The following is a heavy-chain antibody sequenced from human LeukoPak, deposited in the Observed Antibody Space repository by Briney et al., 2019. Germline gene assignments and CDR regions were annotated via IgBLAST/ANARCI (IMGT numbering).Heavy chain of an antibody. CDR1: GYTFTGYY. V-gene: IGHV1-2*02. CDR3: ARSPRRITMVRGARGDYFDY. J-gene: IGHJ4*02. Sequence: ASVKVSCKASGYTFTGYYMHWVRQAPGQGLEWMGWINPNSGGTNYAQKFQGRVTMTRDTSISTAYMELSRLRSDDTAVYYYARSPRRITMVRGARGDYFDYWGQGTLVTVSS. CDR2: INPNSGGT. D-gene: IGHD3-10*01.